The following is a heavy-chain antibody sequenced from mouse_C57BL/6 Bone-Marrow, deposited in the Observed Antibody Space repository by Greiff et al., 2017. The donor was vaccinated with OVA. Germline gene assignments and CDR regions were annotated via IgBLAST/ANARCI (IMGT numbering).Heavy chain of an antibody. CDR2: IYPGDGDT. D-gene: IGHD1-1*01. Sequence: QVQLQQSGPELVKPGASVKISCKASGYAFSSSWMNWVKQRPGKGLEWIGRIYPGDGDTNYNGKFKGKATLTADKSSSTAYMQLSSLTSEDSAVYCCAKRGGYYYGSSYWYFDVWGTGTTVTVSS. J-gene: IGHJ1*03. CDR3: AKRGGYYYGSSYWYFDV. CDR1: GYAFSSSW. V-gene: IGHV1-82*01.